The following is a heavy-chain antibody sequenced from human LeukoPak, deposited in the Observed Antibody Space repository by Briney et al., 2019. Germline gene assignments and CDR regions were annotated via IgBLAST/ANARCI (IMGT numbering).Heavy chain of an antibody. CDR3: TRGQAYYDFWSGHSSPDY. V-gene: IGHV4-34*01. CDR1: GGSFSGYY. Sequence: PSETLSLTCAVYGGSFSGYYWSWIRQPPGKGLEWVGEINHSGSTNYNASLKSRGTISVDASKNQFSLKLSSVTAADTAVYYCTRGQAYYDFWSGHSSPDYWGQGTLVTVSS. D-gene: IGHD3-3*01. J-gene: IGHJ4*02. CDR2: INHSGST.